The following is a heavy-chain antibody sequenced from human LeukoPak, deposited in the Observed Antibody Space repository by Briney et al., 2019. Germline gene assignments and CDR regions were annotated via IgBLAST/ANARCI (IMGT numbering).Heavy chain of an antibody. D-gene: IGHD4-17*01. CDR2: IYSGGST. CDR1: GFSVSYDN. CDR3: ASRALHTADY. Sequence: GGSLRLSCAASGFSVSYDNMSWVRQAPGKGLEWVSVIYSGGSTYYADTVKGRFTISRDNSKNTLYLQMNSLRAEDTAVYYCASRALHTADYWGQGTLVTVSS. V-gene: IGHV3-53*05. J-gene: IGHJ4*02.